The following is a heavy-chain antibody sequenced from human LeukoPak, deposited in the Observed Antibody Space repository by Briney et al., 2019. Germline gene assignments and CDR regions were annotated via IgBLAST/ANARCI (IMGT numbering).Heavy chain of an antibody. J-gene: IGHJ6*02. V-gene: IGHV3-74*01. CDR1: GFTFRDYW. D-gene: IGHD4-11*01. CDR3: TRDSKYVMDV. CDR2: IYSDGSNT. Sequence: GGSLRLSCAAFGFTFRDYWMHWVRQAPGGGLVWVSRIYSDGSNTIYADSVKGRFTISRDNAKNTLYLQMNSLTAEDTAIYYCTRDSKYVMDVWGQGTTVTVSS.